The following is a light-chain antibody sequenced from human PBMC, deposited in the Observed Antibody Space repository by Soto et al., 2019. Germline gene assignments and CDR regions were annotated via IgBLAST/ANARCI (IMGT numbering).Light chain of an antibody. V-gene: IGLV2-14*01. CDR1: SSDVGAYDY. J-gene: IGLJ1*01. CDR2: DVS. Sequence: QSALTQPASVSGSPGQSIAISCTGTSSDVGAYDYVSWYQQHPGKAPKLMIYDVSNRPSGVSNRFSGSKSGNTASLTISGLQAEDEADYYCSSYTSSSTPLCVFGTGTKLTVL. CDR3: SSYTSSSTPLCV.